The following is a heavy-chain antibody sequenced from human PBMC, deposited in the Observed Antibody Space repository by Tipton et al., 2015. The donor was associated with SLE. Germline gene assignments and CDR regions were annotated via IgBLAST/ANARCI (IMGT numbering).Heavy chain of an antibody. Sequence: TLSLTCTVSGGSIRRYYWSWIRQPPGKGLEWIGYIYYSGSTNYNPSLKSRVTISVDTSKNQFSLKLSSVTAADTAVYYCARGTMLGDFWSGHLPRFDYWGQGTLVTVSS. V-gene: IGHV4-59*01. J-gene: IGHJ4*02. CDR3: ARGTMLGDFWSGHLPRFDY. CDR1: GGSIRRYY. D-gene: IGHD3-3*01. CDR2: IYYSGST.